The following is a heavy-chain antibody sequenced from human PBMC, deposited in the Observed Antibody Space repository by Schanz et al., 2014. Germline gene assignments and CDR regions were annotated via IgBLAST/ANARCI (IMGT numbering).Heavy chain of an antibody. V-gene: IGHV3-23*01. J-gene: IGHJ5*02. CDR1: GFTFSSYA. Sequence: VQLLESGGGLVQPGGSLRLSCAASGFTFSSYAMSWVRQAPGKGLEWVSAISGSGETTYYADSVKGRFTISRDNAKNSLYLQMNSLRAEDTAVYYCARVLKDSSGRHNWFDPWGQGTLVTVSS. D-gene: IGHD3-22*01. CDR3: ARVLKDSSGRHNWFDP. CDR2: ISGSGETT.